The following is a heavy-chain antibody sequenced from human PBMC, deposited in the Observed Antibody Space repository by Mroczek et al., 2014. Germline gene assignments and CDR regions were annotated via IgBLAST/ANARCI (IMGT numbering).Heavy chain of an antibody. CDR1: GGSFSGYY. J-gene: IGHJ4*02. D-gene: IGHD1-1*01. CDR2: INHSGST. Sequence: QVQLQQWGAGLLKPSETLSLTCAVYGGSFSGYYWSWIRQPPGKGLEWIGEINHSGSTNYNPSLKSRVTISVDTSKNQFSLKLSSVTAADTAVYYCARGPTNQLGEKRRMRRWFDYWGQGTLVTVSS. V-gene: IGHV4-34*01. CDR3: ARGPTNQLGEKRRMRRWFDY.